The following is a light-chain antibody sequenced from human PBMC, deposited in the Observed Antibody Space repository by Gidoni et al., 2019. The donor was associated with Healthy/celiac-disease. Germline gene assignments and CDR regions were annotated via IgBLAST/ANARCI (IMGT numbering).Light chain of an antibody. J-gene: IGLJ3*02. V-gene: IGLV7-43*01. CDR3: ALYYGGANLGV. Sequence: QTVVTQEPALTVSPGGTVTLTSASSPGAVTRGSYPHLFQQKPGQAPRVLIYSTSNKHSWTPARFSGSLPGGKAALTLSGVQPEDEAEYYCALYYGGANLGVFGGGTKLTVL. CDR2: STS. CDR1: PGAVTRGSY.